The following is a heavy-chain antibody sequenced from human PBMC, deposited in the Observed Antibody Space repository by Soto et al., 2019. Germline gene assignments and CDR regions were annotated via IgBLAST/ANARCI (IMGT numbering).Heavy chain of an antibody. CDR1: GGSISSSNYY. J-gene: IGHJ6*02. Sequence: SETLSLTCTVSGGSISSSNYYWGWIRQPPGKGLEWIGSIYYSGSTYYNPSLKSRVTISVDTSKNQFSLKLSSVTAADTAVYYCARQTTYYYYGMDVWGQGTTVTVSS. CDR3: ARQTTYYYYGMDV. CDR2: IYYSGST. D-gene: IGHD1-1*01. V-gene: IGHV4-39*01.